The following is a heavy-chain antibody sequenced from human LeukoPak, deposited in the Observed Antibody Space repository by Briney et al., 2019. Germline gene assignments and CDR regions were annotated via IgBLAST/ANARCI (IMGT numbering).Heavy chain of an antibody. V-gene: IGHV3-23*01. CDR3: AKMTDSTPYSSGTFDS. CDR1: GFTLRSYA. D-gene: IGHD3-10*01. CDR2: ISDTGDKT. Sequence: GGSLRLSCSASGFTLRSYAMGWVRQAPGKGLEWVSAISDTGDKTYYADSVKGRFTTSRDNSRNTQYLQMSRLRAEDTALFYCAKMTDSTPYSSGTFDSWGQGTLVTVSS. J-gene: IGHJ4*02.